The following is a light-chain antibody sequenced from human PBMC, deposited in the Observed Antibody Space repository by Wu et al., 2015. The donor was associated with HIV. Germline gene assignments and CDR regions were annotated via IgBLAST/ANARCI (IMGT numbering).Light chain of an antibody. J-gene: IGKJ4*01. CDR1: HDISSY. CDR3: QQYFDSPLT. V-gene: IGKV1-8*01. Sequence: AIRMTQSPSSLSASTGDRINITCRASHDISSYVAWYQQKRGEAPKLLIFASSTLESGVPSRFSGSGSGIDFTLTISCLQSEDYATYYCQQYFDSPLTFGGGPRW. CDR2: ASS.